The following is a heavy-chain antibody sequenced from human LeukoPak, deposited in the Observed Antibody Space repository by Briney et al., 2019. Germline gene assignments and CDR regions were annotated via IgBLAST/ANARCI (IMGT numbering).Heavy chain of an antibody. J-gene: IGHJ4*02. CDR1: GFTFSSYW. CDR3: ARRWDITGYYSFPLDY. Sequence: SGGSLRLSCAASGFTFSSYWMHWVRQTPEKGLVWVSRIKSDGSSTSYADSVEGRFTISRDNAKNTLYLQMNSLRAEDTAVYYCARRWDITGYYSFPLDYWGQGTLVTVSS. CDR2: IKSDGSST. V-gene: IGHV3-74*01. D-gene: IGHD3-22*01.